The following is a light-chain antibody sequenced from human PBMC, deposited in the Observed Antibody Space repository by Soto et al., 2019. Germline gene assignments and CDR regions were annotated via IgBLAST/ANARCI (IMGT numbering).Light chain of an antibody. Sequence: DIQMTQSPSSVSAYVGDRVTITCRASQSISNYLAWYQHKPGKAPKLLIYAASALQSGVPLRFSGSGSVTEFTLSISSLQPQDFATYFCQQAHIVPLTFGQGTRLEIK. J-gene: IGKJ5*01. CDR1: QSISNY. V-gene: IGKV1D-12*01. CDR3: QQAHIVPLT. CDR2: AAS.